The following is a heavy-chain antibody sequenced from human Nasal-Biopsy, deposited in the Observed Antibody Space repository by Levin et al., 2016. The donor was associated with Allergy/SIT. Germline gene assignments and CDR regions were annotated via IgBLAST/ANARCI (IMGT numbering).Heavy chain of an antibody. D-gene: IGHD4-17*01. V-gene: IGHV4-59*01. CDR2: IYYSGST. Sequence: SETLSLTCSVSGGSISSYYWTWIRQPPGKGLEWIGYIYYSGSTNYNPSLKSRVIISVDTSKNQFSLKLSSLTTADTAVYYCARDGGWGVDYEAPAWGQGTLVTVSS. J-gene: IGHJ5*02. CDR3: ARDGGWGVDYEAPA. CDR1: GGSISSYY.